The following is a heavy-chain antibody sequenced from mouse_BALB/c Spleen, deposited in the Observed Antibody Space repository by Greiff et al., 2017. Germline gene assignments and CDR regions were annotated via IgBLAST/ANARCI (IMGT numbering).Heavy chain of an antibody. CDR2: IYPGNSDT. J-gene: IGHJ2*01. Sequence: EVQLQQSGTVLARPGASVKMSCKASGYSFTSYWMHWVKQRPGQGLEWIGAIYPGNSDTSYNQKFKGKAKLTAVTSASTAYMELSSLTNEDSAVYYCTRDYYGDLDYWGQGTTPTVSS. CDR3: TRDYYGDLDY. D-gene: IGHD1-1*01. V-gene: IGHV1-5*01. CDR1: GYSFTSYW.